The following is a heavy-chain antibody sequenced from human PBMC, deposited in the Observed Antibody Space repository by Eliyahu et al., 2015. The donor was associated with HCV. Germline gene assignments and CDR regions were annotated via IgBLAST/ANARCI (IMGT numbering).Heavy chain of an antibody. V-gene: IGHV1-2*02. J-gene: IGHJ5*02. CDR3: ARVPSPFGEAPRWFDP. D-gene: IGHD3-16*01. Sequence: LLVQSGSELKKPGASVNISCKASGYTFTGFYIHWVRQAPGQGLEWMGWINPNSGDGLVASSFQGRVTLTRDKSTTTAYLHLATLTSDDTAVYYCARVPSPFGEAPRWFDPWGQGALVIVSS. CDR1: GYTFTGFY. CDR2: INPNSGDG.